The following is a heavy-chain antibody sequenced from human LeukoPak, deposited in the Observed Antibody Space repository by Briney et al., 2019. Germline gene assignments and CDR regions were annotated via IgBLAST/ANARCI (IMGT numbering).Heavy chain of an antibody. Sequence: GGSLRLSCAASGFTFSTYAMSWVRQAPGKGLELVSALSGSGGSSYYADSVRGRFAISRDNSKNTLYLQMNSLRAEDTAVYYCAKERTSEGYFDYWGQGTLVTVSS. V-gene: IGHV3-23*01. J-gene: IGHJ4*02. CDR3: AKERTSEGYFDY. CDR1: GFTFSTYA. D-gene: IGHD1-1*01. CDR2: LSGSGGSS.